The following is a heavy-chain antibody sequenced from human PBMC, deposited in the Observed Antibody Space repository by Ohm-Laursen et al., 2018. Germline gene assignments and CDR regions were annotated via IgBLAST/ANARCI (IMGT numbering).Heavy chain of an antibody. CDR2: IYYSGST. CDR3: ARANYFDY. Sequence: SDTLSLTCTVSGGSINSYYWSWLRQPPGKRLEWIGYIYYSGSTNYNPSLKSRVTVSVDTSKNQFSLKLSSATAADTAVYYCARANYFDYWGQGTLVTVSS. J-gene: IGHJ4*02. CDR1: GGSINSYY. V-gene: IGHV4-59*07.